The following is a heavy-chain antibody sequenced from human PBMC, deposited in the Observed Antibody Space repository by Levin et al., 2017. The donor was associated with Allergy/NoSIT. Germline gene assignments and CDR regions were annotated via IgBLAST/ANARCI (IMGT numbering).Heavy chain of an antibody. J-gene: IGHJ2*01. CDR3: AKFGVSVNRGDWYFDL. CDR2: ISSSGDST. Sequence: PGGSLRLSCAASGFTFNSYAMSWVRQAPGKGLEWVSAISSSGDSTYYADSVKGRFTISRDNSKNTLYLQMNSLRVEDTAVYYCAKFGVSVNRGDWYFDLWGRGTLVPVSS. D-gene: IGHD3-10*01. CDR1: GFTFNSYA. V-gene: IGHV3-23*01.